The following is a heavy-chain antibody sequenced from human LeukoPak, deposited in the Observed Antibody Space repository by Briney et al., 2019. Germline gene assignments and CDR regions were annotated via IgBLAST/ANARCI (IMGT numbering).Heavy chain of an antibody. J-gene: IGHJ3*02. Sequence: GGSLRLSCAASGFTVRSNYMSWVRQAPGKGLEWVSVIYTGGSTYYADSVKGRFTISRDNSNNTLYLQMNSLRVEDTAVYYCAGGAGDWNPLHIWGQGTMVTVSS. CDR3: AGGAGDWNPLHI. V-gene: IGHV3-66*01. D-gene: IGHD2-21*02. CDR1: GFTVRSNY. CDR2: IYTGGST.